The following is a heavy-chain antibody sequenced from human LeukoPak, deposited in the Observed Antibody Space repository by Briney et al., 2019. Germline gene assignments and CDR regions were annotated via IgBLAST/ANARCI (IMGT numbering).Heavy chain of an antibody. CDR1: GGTFSSYA. J-gene: IGHJ4*02. Sequence: SVKVSCKASGGTFSSYAISWVRQAPGQGLEWMGRIIPILGIANYAQKFQGRVTITADKSTSTAYMELSSLRSEDTAVYYCARETYSYGSFDYWGQGTLVTVSS. V-gene: IGHV1-69*04. CDR2: IIPILGIA. D-gene: IGHD5-18*01. CDR3: ARETYSYGSFDY.